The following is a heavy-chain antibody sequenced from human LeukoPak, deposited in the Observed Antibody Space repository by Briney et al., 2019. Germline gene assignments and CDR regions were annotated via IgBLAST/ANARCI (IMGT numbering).Heavy chain of an antibody. Sequence: GGSLRLSCAASGFSFGNYWMIWVRQAPGKGLEWVANIKQDGSEKYYVDSVRGRLTNSRDNAKNSLYLQMNSLRAEDTAVYYCAREGSSAISHAADFWGQGTLVTVSS. J-gene: IGHJ4*02. V-gene: IGHV3-7*01. CDR3: AREGSSAISHAADF. D-gene: IGHD2-2*01. CDR1: GFSFGNYW. CDR2: IKQDGSEK.